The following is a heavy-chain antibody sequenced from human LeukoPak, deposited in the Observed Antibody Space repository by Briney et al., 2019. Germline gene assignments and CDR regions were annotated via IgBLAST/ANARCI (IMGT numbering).Heavy chain of an antibody. D-gene: IGHD6-13*01. CDR2: IYYSGST. CDR1: GGSISSYY. Sequence: SETLSLTCTVSGGSISSYYWSWIRQPPGKGLEWIGYIYYSGSTNYNPSLKSRVTILVDTSKNQFSLKLSSVTAADTAVYYCAREYESSSWTLFDYWGQGTLVTVSS. V-gene: IGHV4-59*01. J-gene: IGHJ4*02. CDR3: AREYESSSWTLFDY.